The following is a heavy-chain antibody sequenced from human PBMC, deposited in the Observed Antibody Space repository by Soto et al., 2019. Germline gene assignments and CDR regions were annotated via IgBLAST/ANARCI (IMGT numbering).Heavy chain of an antibody. CDR3: ARVGDSSGYYYDYYMDV. Sequence: ASVKVSCKASGYTFTSYGISWVRQAPGQGLEWMGWISAYNGNTNYAQKLQGRVTMTTDTSTSTAYMELRSLRSDDTAVYYCARVGDSSGYYYDYYMDVWGKGTTVTVSS. D-gene: IGHD3-22*01. CDR1: GYTFTSYG. J-gene: IGHJ6*03. V-gene: IGHV1-18*01. CDR2: ISAYNGNT.